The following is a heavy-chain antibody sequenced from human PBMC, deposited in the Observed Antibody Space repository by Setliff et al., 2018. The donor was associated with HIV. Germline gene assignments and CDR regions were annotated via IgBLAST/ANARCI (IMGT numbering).Heavy chain of an antibody. CDR3: ASTKVTPHGRYFQH. D-gene: IGHD4-4*01. V-gene: IGHV4-31*03. Sequence: SETLSLTCTVSGGSVGSGGSYWSWIRQHPGKDLEWIGNIYYNGSSHHNPSLKSRVTISVDKSKNQFSLKLTSVTAADTAVYYCASTKVTPHGRYFQHWGQGTLVTVSS. CDR1: GGSVGSGGSY. CDR2: IYYNGSS. J-gene: IGHJ1*01.